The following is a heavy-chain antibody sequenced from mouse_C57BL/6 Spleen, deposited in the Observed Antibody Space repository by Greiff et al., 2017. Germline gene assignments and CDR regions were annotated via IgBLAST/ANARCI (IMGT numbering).Heavy chain of an antibody. Sequence: QVQLQQSGPELVKPGASVKISCKASGYSFTSYYIHWVKQRPGQGLEWIGWIYPGSGNTKYNEKFKGKATLTADTSSSTAYMQLSSLTSEDSAVYYCARHYGSSYLYFDYWGQGTTLTVSS. CDR2: IYPGSGNT. J-gene: IGHJ2*01. V-gene: IGHV1-66*01. CDR1: GYSFTSYY. CDR3: ARHYGSSYLYFDY. D-gene: IGHD1-1*01.